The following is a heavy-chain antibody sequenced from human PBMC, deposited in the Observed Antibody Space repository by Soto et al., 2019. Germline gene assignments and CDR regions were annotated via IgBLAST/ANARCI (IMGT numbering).Heavy chain of an antibody. Sequence: PGGSLRLSCAASGFTFSSYSRNWVRQAPGKGLEWVSYISSSSSTIYYADSVKGRFTISRDNAKNSLYLQMNSLRDEDTAVYYCARPEYSSSSYGMDVRGQGTTVTVSS. CDR2: ISSSSSTI. V-gene: IGHV3-48*02. CDR3: ARPEYSSSSYGMDV. CDR1: GFTFSSYS. J-gene: IGHJ6*02. D-gene: IGHD6-6*01.